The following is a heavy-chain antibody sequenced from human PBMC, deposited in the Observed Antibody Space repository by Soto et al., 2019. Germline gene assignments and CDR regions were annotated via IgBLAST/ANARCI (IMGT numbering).Heavy chain of an antibody. CDR3: AQDVESGNHLTYFYYGLDV. J-gene: IGHJ6*02. CDR1: GFSFSTYS. V-gene: IGHV3-23*01. Sequence: GGSLRLSCAASGFSFSTYSVAWVRQAPGKGLEWVSSISASGTTTVYADSVKGRFTISRDNSNNILYLQMNNLRPDDTAKYYCAQDVESGNHLTYFYYGLDVWGQGTTVTVSS. CDR2: ISASGTTT. D-gene: IGHD3-9*01.